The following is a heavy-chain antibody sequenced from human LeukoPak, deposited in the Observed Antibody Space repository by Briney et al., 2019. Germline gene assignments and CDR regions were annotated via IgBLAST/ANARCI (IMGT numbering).Heavy chain of an antibody. CDR1: GYTFTTYG. Sequence: ASVKVSCKASGYTFTTYGVSWVRQAPGQGLEWMGWISGYDGNTNYAQKLRGRVTMTTDTSTSTAYMDLRSLRSDDTALYYCARTVTTSSYYFDYWGQGTLVTVSS. V-gene: IGHV1-18*01. J-gene: IGHJ4*02. D-gene: IGHD4-17*01. CDR2: ISGYDGNT. CDR3: ARTVTTSSYYFDY.